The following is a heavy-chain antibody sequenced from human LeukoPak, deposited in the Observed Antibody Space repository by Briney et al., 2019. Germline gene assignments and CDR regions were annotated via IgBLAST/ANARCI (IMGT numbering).Heavy chain of an antibody. Sequence: GGSLRLSCAASGFTFSSYSMNWVRQAPGKGLEWVSSISSSSSYIYYADSVKGRFTISRDNAKNSLYLQMNSLRAEDTAVYYCARFGRSGDYYYYYYMDVWGKGTTVTVSS. CDR3: ARFGRSGDYYYYYYMDV. D-gene: IGHD3-10*01. CDR1: GFTFSSYS. V-gene: IGHV3-21*01. J-gene: IGHJ6*03. CDR2: ISSSSSYI.